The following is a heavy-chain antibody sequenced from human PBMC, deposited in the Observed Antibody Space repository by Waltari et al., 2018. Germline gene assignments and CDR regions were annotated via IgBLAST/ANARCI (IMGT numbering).Heavy chain of an antibody. V-gene: IGHV3-21*01. CDR2: ISSSSSYI. J-gene: IGHJ6*02. CDR3: ARDGGVNYDFWSGYYSDYYYGMDV. Sequence: EVQLVESGGGLVKPGGSLRLSCAASGFPFSSYSMNWVRQAPGKGLEWGSAISSSSSYIYYADSVKGRFTISRDNAKNSLYLQMNSLRAEDTAVYYCARDGGVNYDFWSGYYSDYYYGMDVWGQGTTVTVSS. CDR1: GFPFSSYS. D-gene: IGHD3-3*01.